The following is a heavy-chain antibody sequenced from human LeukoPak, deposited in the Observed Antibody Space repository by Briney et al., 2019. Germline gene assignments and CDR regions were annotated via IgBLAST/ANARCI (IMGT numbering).Heavy chain of an antibody. CDR1: GFTFSNDW. J-gene: IGHJ4*02. V-gene: IGHV3-15*01. CDR3: TTATKSGTYSRGY. CDR2: VKSKTDGGTT. Sequence: GGSLRLSCAASGFTFSNDWMNWVRQAPGKGLEWVGRVKSKTDGGTTDYAAPVKGRFTISRDDSKNTLYLQMNSLKTEDTAVYYCTTATKSGTYSRGYWGQGTLATVSS. D-gene: IGHD1-26*01.